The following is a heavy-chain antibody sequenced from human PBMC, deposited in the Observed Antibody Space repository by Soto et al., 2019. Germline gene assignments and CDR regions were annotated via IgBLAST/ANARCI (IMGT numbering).Heavy chain of an antibody. CDR2: IYWDDDK. CDR3: VQSRCGGDCLQSYSSHSYYGLDV. V-gene: IGHV2-5*02. J-gene: IGHJ6*02. CDR1: GLSLSTTGVG. Sequence: QITLKESGPTLVKPTQTLTLTCTFSGLSLSTTGVGVGWIRQPPGKALEWLALIYWDDDKRYSPSLKSRLTHTKDTSKNQVVLTMTNMDPVDTATYYCVQSRCGGDCLQSYSSHSYYGLDVWGQGTTVTVSS. D-gene: IGHD2-21*02.